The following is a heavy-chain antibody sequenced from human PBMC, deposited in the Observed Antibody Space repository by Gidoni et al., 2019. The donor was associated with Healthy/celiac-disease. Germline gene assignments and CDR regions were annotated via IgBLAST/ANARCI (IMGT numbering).Heavy chain of an antibody. CDR3: ARGASWVRGVIGYYGMDV. D-gene: IGHD3-10*01. Sequence: VRQAPGQRLEWMGWINAGNGNTKYSQKFQGRVTITRDTSASTAYMELSSLRSEDTAVYYCARGASWVRGVIGYYGMDVWGQGTTVTVSS. V-gene: IGHV1-3*01. CDR2: INAGNGNT. J-gene: IGHJ6*02.